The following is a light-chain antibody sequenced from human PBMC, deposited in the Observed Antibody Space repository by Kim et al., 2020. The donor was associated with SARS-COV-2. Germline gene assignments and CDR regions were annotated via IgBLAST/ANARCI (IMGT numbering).Light chain of an antibody. Sequence: EIVMTQSPATLSVSPGERATLSCRASQSVSSNLAWYQQKPGQAPSLLIYDASTRATGIPARFSGSGSGTEFTLTISSLQSEDFAVYYCQQYNNGPPLTFGGGTKVDIK. CDR3: QQYNNGPPLT. CDR2: DAS. V-gene: IGKV3-15*01. CDR1: QSVSSN. J-gene: IGKJ4*01.